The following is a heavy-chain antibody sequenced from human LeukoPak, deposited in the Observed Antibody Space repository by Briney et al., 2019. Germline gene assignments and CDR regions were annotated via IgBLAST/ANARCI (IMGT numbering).Heavy chain of an antibody. CDR2: ISWDGGST. CDR3: AKPLFGRFGGIAAAGTYYYYMDV. D-gene: IGHD6-13*01. J-gene: IGHJ6*03. CDR1: GFTFDDYT. V-gene: IGHV3-43*01. Sequence: GGSLRLSCAASGFTFDDYTMHWVRQAPGKGLEWVSLISWDGGSTYYADSVKGRFTISRDNSKNSLYLQMNSLRTEDTALYYCAKPLFGRFGGIAAAGTYYYYMDVWGKGTTVTISS.